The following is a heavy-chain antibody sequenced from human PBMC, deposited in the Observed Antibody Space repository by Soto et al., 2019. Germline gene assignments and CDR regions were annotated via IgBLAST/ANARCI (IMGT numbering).Heavy chain of an antibody. J-gene: IGHJ6*02. V-gene: IGHV1-2*04. Sequence: GASVNVSCKASGYTFTGYYMHWVRQAPGQGLEWMGWINPNSGGTNYAQKFQGWVTMTRDTSISTAYMELSRLRSDDTAVYYCARGGYSGYDDFYYYYGMDVWGQGTTVTVSS. CDR3: ARGGYSGYDDFYYYYGMDV. D-gene: IGHD5-12*01. CDR2: INPNSGGT. CDR1: GYTFTGYY.